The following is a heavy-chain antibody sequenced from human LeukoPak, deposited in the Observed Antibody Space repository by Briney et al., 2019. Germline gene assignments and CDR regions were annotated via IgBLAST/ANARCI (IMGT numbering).Heavy chain of an antibody. CDR2: IKQDGSEK. CDR3: PRDSPFWSGYPGYAFDI. CDR1: GFTFSSYW. D-gene: IGHD3-3*01. Sequence: GGSLRLSCAASGFTFSSYWMSWVRQAPGKGLELVANIKQDGSEKYYVDSVKGRFTISRDNAKNSLYLQMNSLRAEDTAVYYCPRDSPFWSGYPGYAFDIWGQGTMVTVSS. V-gene: IGHV3-7*01. J-gene: IGHJ3*02.